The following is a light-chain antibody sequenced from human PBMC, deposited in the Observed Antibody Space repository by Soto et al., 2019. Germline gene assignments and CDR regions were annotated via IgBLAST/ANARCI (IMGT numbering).Light chain of an antibody. CDR3: QQYHNAGST. V-gene: IGKV3-15*01. Sequence: ILMTQSPATLSVFTGGRASLSCRASQSVSNNLAWYQKKPGQAPRLLIYGASTRAAGISVRFSGSGSGTEFTLIISSLQSDDSAVYYCQQYHNAGSTFGQGTKVEI. J-gene: IGKJ1*01. CDR1: QSVSNN. CDR2: GAS.